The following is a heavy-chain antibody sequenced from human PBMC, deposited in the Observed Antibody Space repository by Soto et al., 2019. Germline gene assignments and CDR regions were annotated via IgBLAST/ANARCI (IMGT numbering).Heavy chain of an antibody. D-gene: IGHD5-18*01. CDR1: GFTFSSYA. CDR2: ISYDGSHH. CDR3: ARYPYRYGPIAD. Sequence: GGSLRLSCAASGFTFSSYALHWVRQAPGKGLEWVAIISYDGSHHYHADSVKGRFTISRDDSKNTLYLQMNSLRAEDTAVYYCARYPYRYGPIADWGQGTLVTGSS. V-gene: IGHV3-30*14. J-gene: IGHJ4*02.